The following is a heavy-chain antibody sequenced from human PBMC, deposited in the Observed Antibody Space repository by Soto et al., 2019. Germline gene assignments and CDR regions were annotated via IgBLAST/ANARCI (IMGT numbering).Heavy chain of an antibody. Sequence: QVQLVQSGAEVKKPGSSVKVSCKASGGTFSSYAISWVRQAPGQGLEWMGGIIPIFGTANYAQKFQGRVTITADESTSTAYMGLSSLRSEDTAVYYCARDRTYSSGWYPNYYYYGMDVWGQGTTVTVSS. V-gene: IGHV1-69*01. CDR3: ARDRTYSSGWYPNYYYYGMDV. CDR1: GGTFSSYA. CDR2: IIPIFGTA. J-gene: IGHJ6*02. D-gene: IGHD6-19*01.